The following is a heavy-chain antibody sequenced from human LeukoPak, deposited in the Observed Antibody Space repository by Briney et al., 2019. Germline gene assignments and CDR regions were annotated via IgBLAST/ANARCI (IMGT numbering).Heavy chain of an antibody. CDR3: ASTRGGDEAYDI. CDR1: GGTFSSYA. V-gene: IGHV1-69*04. D-gene: IGHD3-9*01. J-gene: IGHJ3*01. Sequence: SVKVSCKASGGTFSSYAISWVRQAPGQGLEWMGRIIPILGIANYAQKFQGRVTITADKSTSTAYMELSNLTPDDTAIFYCASTRGGDEAYDIWGQGTMIAVSS. CDR2: IIPILGIA.